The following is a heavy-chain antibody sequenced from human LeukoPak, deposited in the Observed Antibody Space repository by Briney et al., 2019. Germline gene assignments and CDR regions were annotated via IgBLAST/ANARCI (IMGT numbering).Heavy chain of an antibody. Sequence: GGSLRLSCAASGLTFSNYAINWVRQAPGKGLEWVSSISSGSSYIYYADSVRGRFTISRDNAKNSLYLEMNSLRAEDTAVYYCATFAPSGYSYDSYYFDNWGQGTLVTVSS. CDR1: GLTFSNYA. CDR3: ATFAPSGYSYDSYYFDN. J-gene: IGHJ4*02. V-gene: IGHV3-21*01. CDR2: ISSGSSYI. D-gene: IGHD5-18*01.